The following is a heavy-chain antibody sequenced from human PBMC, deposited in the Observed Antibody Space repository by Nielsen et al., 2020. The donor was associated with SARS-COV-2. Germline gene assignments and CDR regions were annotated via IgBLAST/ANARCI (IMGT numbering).Heavy chain of an antibody. CDR3: AKEFLGSSSSVYYYYYYMDV. J-gene: IGHJ6*03. V-gene: IGHV3-30*02. Sequence: GGSLRLSCAASGFTFSSYGMHWVRQAPGKGLEWVAVIWYDGSNKYYADSVKGRFTISRDNSKNTLYLQMKSLRAEDTAVYYCAKEFLGSSSSVYYYYYYMDVWGKGTTVTVSS. CDR2: IWYDGSNK. CDR1: GFTFSSYG. D-gene: IGHD6-6*01.